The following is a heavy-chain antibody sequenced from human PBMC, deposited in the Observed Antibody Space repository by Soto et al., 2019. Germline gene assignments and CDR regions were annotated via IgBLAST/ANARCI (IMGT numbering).Heavy chain of an antibody. CDR3: SGLASFHCIDL. D-gene: IGHD2-21*01. V-gene: IGHV6-1*01. Sequence: SPTLSLPCVISGKSVYSNSAAWIWIRQSPSRGVEWLGRTYYRSKWYNDYAVSVKSRININPDTSKNEFYVDLDSVIPEDTAVDSCSGLASFHCIDLWCQGTPVTVSS. J-gene: IGHJ6*02. CDR1: GKSVYSNSAA. CDR2: TYYRSKWYN.